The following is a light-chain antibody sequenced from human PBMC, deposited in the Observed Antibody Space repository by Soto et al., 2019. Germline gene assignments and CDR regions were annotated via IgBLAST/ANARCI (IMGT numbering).Light chain of an antibody. V-gene: IGKV3-20*01. J-gene: IGKJ1*01. CDR3: QQNGSSPRT. Sequence: IVLTQSPGTLSLSPGERATLSCRASQSVRGSYLVWYQQRPGQAPRLLVYEASIRATGIPDRFSGSGSGTDFSLTISRLEPEDFAVYYCQQNGSSPRTFGQGTKVEIK. CDR2: EAS. CDR1: QSVRGSY.